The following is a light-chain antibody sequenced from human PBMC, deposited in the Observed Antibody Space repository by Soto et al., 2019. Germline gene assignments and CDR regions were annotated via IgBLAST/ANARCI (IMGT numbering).Light chain of an antibody. CDR2: AAS. J-gene: IGKJ1*01. Sequence: DIQMTQSPSSLSASIGDRVTISCRASQDIGAYVNWYKHKQGKAPRVLMYAASNLKSGVPPRFSGSGVGREFTLTISDLQPEDFATYYCQRSYSTRTFGQGTKVERK. CDR1: QDIGAY. V-gene: IGKV1-39*01. CDR3: QRSYSTRT.